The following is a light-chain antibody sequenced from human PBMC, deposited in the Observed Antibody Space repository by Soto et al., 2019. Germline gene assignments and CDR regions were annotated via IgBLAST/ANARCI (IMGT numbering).Light chain of an antibody. V-gene: IGKV3-15*01. J-gene: IGKJ1*01. CDR1: QTVSNI. Sequence: EILLTQSPGTLSLSPGDRATLSCRASQTVSNIYLVWYQQKPGQAPRLLIYGASTRATGIPARFSGSGSGTEFTLTISSLQSEDFAVYYCQQYNNWPRGTFGQGTKVDIK. CDR3: QQYNNWPRGT. CDR2: GAS.